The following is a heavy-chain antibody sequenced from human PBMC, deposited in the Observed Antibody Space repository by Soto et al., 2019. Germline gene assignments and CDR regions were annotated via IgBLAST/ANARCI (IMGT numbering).Heavy chain of an antibody. D-gene: IGHD1-1*01. J-gene: IGHJ4*02. V-gene: IGHV2-5*02. Sequence: QITLEESGPTLVEPTETLTLTCSFSGFSLTTRPMGVAWMRQPPGKALEWLAVIYWDDDKRYNPSLRSRLTITKDTSQKQVVLSMTYMEPPDTATYYCAHRLGGFSWNDGYLDYWGQGTRVTVSS. CDR3: AHRLGGFSWNDGYLDY. CDR1: GFSLTTRPMG. CDR2: IYWDDDK.